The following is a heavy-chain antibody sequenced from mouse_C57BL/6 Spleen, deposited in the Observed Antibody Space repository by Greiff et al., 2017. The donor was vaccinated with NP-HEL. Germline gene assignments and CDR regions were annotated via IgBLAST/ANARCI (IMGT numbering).Heavy chain of an antibody. Sequence: VQLQESGPGLVAPSQSLSITCTVSGFSFTSYAISWVRQPPGKGLEWLGVIWTGGGTNYNSALKSRLSISKDNSKSQVFLKMNSLQTDDTARYYCARNEDYGYVPAWFAYWGQGTLVTVSA. CDR1: GFSFTSYA. CDR3: ARNEDYGYVPAWFAY. CDR2: IWTGGGT. J-gene: IGHJ3*01. D-gene: IGHD2-2*01. V-gene: IGHV2-9-1*01.